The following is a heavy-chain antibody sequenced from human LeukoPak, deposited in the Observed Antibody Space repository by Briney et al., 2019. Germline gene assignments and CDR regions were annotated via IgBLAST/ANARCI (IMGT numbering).Heavy chain of an antibody. CDR3: ARDRRIAARVESVFDP. Sequence: PSETLSLTCSVSGGSISNYYLNWIRQIPGKGLEWIAYVFYTGITDYNPSLKSGVITSADTTTNQFSLMLTSVTAADTAVYYCARDRRIAARVESVFDPWGRGTLVTVSS. V-gene: IGHV4-59*01. J-gene: IGHJ5*02. CDR1: GGSISNYY. D-gene: IGHD6-13*01. CDR2: VFYTGIT.